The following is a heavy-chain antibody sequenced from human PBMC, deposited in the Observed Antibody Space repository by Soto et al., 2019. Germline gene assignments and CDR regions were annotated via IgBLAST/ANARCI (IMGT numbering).Heavy chain of an antibody. V-gene: IGHV1-18*01. CDR3: ARLVRSQRTYGAYDSYGMDV. CDR2: ISAYNGNT. D-gene: IGHD4-17*01. Sequence: QVQLVQSGAEVKKPGASVKVSCKASGYTFTSYGISWVRQAPGQGLEWMGWISAYNGNTNYAQKLQGRVTMTTDTATSTAYVELRRLRTDDTAVYYCARLVRSQRTYGAYDSYGMDVWGQGTTVTVCS. J-gene: IGHJ6*02. CDR1: GYTFTSYG.